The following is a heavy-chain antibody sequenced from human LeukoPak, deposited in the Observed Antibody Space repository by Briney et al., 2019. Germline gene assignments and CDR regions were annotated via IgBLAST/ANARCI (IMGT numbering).Heavy chain of an antibody. CDR3: ARDKSLHFDF. V-gene: IGHV4-4*07. CDR2: IFSSGNT. J-gene: IGHJ4*02. CDR1: GGSISSYY. Sequence: SETLSLTCSVSGGSISSYYWSWIRQPARKGLEWIGRIFSSGNTNYNPSLKSRVTMSMNTSKNQFSLKLTSVTAADTAVYYCARDKSLHFDFWGQGTLVTVSS.